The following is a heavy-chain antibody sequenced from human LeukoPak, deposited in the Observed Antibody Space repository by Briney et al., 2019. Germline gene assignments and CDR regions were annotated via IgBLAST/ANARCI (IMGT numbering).Heavy chain of an antibody. CDR3: ARVRRRSGYYFDY. V-gene: IGHV4-34*01. CDR1: GGSFSGYY. Sequence: SETLSLTCAVYGGSFSGYYWSWIRQPPGKGLEWIGEINHSGSTNYNPSLKSRVTISVDTSKNQFSLKLGSVTAADTAVYYCARVRRRSGYYFDYWGQGTLVTVSS. CDR2: INHSGST. J-gene: IGHJ4*02. D-gene: IGHD3-10*01.